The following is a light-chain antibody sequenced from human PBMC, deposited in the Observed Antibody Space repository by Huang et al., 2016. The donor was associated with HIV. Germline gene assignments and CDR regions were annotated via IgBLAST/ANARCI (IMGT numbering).Light chain of an antibody. Sequence: EIVLTQSPATLSFFPGQRVGLSCRASQNINTHLAWYQPRPGQPPRLLIYDASSRVPGVAARFSGSGSGTDFTLTISSLESEDFATYYCQQRVNGLTFGGGTKV. CDR2: DAS. V-gene: IGKV3-11*01. CDR1: QNINTH. J-gene: IGKJ4*01. CDR3: QQRVNGLT.